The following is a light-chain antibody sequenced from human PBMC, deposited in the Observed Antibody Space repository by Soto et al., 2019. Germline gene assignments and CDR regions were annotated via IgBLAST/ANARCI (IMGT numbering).Light chain of an antibody. Sequence: EIVLTQSPGTLSLSPGERATLSCRASQSVSNNYLAWYQQKPGQAPRRLIYGASSRATGIPDRFSGSGSGTDFTLTISRLEPEDFAVYYCQQYGSSPPITFGQGTRL. CDR1: QSVSNNY. J-gene: IGKJ5*01. CDR3: QQYGSSPPIT. CDR2: GAS. V-gene: IGKV3-20*01.